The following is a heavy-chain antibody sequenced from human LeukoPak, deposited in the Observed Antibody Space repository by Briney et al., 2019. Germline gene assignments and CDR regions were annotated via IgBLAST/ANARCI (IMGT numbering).Heavy chain of an antibody. CDR2: IIPIFGTA. V-gene: IGHV1-69*13. CDR3: ARATTVVTTPYYYGMDV. CDR1: GGTFSSYA. J-gene: IGHJ6*02. Sequence: GASVKVSYTASGGTFSSYAISWVRQATGQGLEWMGGIIPIFGTANYAQKFQGRVTITADESTSTAYMELSSLRSEDTAVYYCARATTVVTTPYYYGMDVWGQGTTVTVSS. D-gene: IGHD4-23*01.